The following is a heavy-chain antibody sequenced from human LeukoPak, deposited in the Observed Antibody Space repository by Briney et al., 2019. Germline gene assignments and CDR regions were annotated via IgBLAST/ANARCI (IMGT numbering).Heavy chain of an antibody. J-gene: IGHJ4*02. CDR2: ISGSAGNT. CDR3: AKGGYSSGQYYFDY. Sequence: GGSLRLSCAASGFAFNSYSMNWVRQAPGKGLEWVSGISGSAGNTYYADSVKGRFTISRDNSKNTLYLQMNSLRAEDTAVYYCAKGGYSSGQYYFDYWGQGTLVTVSS. V-gene: IGHV3-23*01. CDR1: GFAFNSYS. D-gene: IGHD6-19*01.